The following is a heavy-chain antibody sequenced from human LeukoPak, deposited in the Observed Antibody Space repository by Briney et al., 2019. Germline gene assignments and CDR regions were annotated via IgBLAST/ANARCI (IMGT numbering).Heavy chain of an antibody. V-gene: IGHV3-21*01. D-gene: IGHD3-10*01. CDR3: ARDRSPGNFDY. CDR1: GFTLSSYS. CDR2: ISRSSAYI. J-gene: IGHJ4*02. Sequence: GGSLRLSCAASGFTLSSYSMNWVRQAPGKGLEWVSSISRSSAYIYYADSVKGRFTISRDNAKNSLYLQMNSLRAEDTAVYYCARDRSPGNFDYWGQGTLVTVSS.